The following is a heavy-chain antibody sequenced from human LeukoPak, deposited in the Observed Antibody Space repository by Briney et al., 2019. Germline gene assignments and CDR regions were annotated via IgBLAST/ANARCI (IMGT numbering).Heavy chain of an antibody. CDR1: GGSISSYY. CDR3: ARGYCSSTSCYIPIDY. Sequence: SETLSLTCTVSGGSISSYYWSWIRQPPEKGLEWIGYIYYSGSTNYNPSLKSRVTISVDTSKNQFSLKLSSVTAADTAVYYCARGYCSSTSCYIPIDYWGQGTLVTVSS. V-gene: IGHV4-59*01. CDR2: IYYSGST. D-gene: IGHD2-2*02. J-gene: IGHJ4*02.